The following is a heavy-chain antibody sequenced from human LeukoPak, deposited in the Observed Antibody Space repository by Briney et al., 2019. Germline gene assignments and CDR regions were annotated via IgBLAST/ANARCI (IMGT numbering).Heavy chain of an antibody. CDR3: ASGLSSGWYTETYYFDY. CDR1: GFTFSSYS. D-gene: IGHD6-19*01. J-gene: IGHJ4*02. Sequence: PGGSLKLSCAASGFTFSSYSMNWVRQAPGKGLEWVSSISSSSSYIYYADSVKGRFTISRDNAKNSLYLQMNSLRAEDTAVYYCASGLSSGWYTETYYFDYWGQGTLVTVSS. CDR2: ISSSSSYI. V-gene: IGHV3-21*01.